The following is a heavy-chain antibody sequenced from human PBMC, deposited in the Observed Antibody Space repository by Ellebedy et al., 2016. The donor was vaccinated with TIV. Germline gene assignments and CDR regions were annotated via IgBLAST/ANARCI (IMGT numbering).Heavy chain of an antibody. Sequence: GESLKISCAGSGFAFSSYSMNSVRQAPGKGLEWVSYISSSSNKIYYADSVKGRFTVSRDNAKNSLYLQLNSLRAEDTAVYYCAKSHSRWYEVIDYWGQGTLVTVSS. CDR3: AKSHSRWYEVIDY. CDR2: ISSSSNKI. D-gene: IGHD6-19*01. CDR1: GFAFSSYS. J-gene: IGHJ4*02. V-gene: IGHV3-48*01.